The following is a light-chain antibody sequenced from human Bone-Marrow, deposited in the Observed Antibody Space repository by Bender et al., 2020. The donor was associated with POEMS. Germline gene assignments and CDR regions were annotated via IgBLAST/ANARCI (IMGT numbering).Light chain of an antibody. J-gene: IGLJ3*02. V-gene: IGLV1-40*01. CDR2: GYN. Sequence: QSVLTQPPSVSGAPGQRVTISCTGSSSNTGSGYDINWYQHLPGTAPKLLIYGYNNRPSGVPDRFSGSKSGTSASLAITGLQAEDEADYYCNSYTTSSTWVFCGGTKLTVL. CDR1: SSNTGSGYD. CDR3: NSYTTSSTWV.